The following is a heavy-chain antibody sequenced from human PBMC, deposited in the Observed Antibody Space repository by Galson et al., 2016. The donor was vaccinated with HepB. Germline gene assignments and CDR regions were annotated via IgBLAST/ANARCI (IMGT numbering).Heavy chain of an antibody. D-gene: IGHD4-11*01. Sequence: SLRLSCAVSGLTFSNFWMSWARQAPGKGLEWVGRIKSKADGGTADYVAPVKSRYTITSDDSKNTLYLQMNSLGNQDTAVYYCTTLTKIWGQGILVTVSS. CDR1: GLTFSNFW. V-gene: IGHV3-15*01. CDR3: TTLTKI. CDR2: IKSKADGGTA. J-gene: IGHJ4*02.